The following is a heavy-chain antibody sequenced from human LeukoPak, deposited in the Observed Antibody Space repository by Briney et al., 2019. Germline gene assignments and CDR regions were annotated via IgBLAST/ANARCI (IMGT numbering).Heavy chain of an antibody. Sequence: SETLSLTCTVSGGSISSYYWNWIRQPAGKGLEWIGRVYISGSTNYNPSLKSRVTMSVDTSKNQFSLKLSSVTAADTAVYYCARATNYDLWSAYYHHMDVWGKGTTVTVSS. CDR2: VYISGST. V-gene: IGHV4-4*07. J-gene: IGHJ6*04. CDR3: ARATNYDLWSAYYHHMDV. D-gene: IGHD3-3*01. CDR1: GGSISSYY.